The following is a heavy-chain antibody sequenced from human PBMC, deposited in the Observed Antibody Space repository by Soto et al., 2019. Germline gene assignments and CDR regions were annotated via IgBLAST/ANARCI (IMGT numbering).Heavy chain of an antibody. CDR3: ARANWYSEY. V-gene: IGHV4-59*11. CDR1: GGSINNHY. Sequence: QVHLQESGPGLVKPSETLSLTCSVSGGSINNHYWSWIRQPPGKGLEWIGYVYYTGSTNYNPPLKSPVTMSVDTSKNQFSLNLTSLTAADTAIYYCARANWYSEYWGQGTLVTVSS. D-gene: IGHD7-27*01. CDR2: VYYTGST. J-gene: IGHJ4*02.